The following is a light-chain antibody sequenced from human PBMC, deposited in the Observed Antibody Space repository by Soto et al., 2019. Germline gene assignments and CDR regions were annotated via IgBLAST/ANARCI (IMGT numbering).Light chain of an antibody. Sequence: IVMTQSPATLSVSPGEGVTLSCRASQSVRSHLAWCQQKPGQPPRLLIYGASTRATGIPARFSGSGFGTEFTLTISSLQSEDFAVYYCQQYKNWPLFGQGTRLEIK. V-gene: IGKV3-15*01. CDR3: QQYKNWPL. J-gene: IGKJ5*01. CDR2: GAS. CDR1: QSVRSH.